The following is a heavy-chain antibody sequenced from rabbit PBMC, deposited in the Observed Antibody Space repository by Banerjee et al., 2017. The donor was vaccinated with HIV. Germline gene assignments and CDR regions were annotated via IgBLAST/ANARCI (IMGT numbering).Heavy chain of an antibody. Sequence: LEESGGGLVKPGGTMTLTCTVSGFSFSSNWICWVRQAPGKGPEWIACIVNGNGNTYYASWVNGRFTISRSTSLATVTLQVTSLTVADTATYFCARDLADVIGWNLDLWGPGTLVTVS. CDR1: GFSFSSNW. CDR3: ARDLADVIGWNLDL. D-gene: IGHD1-1*01. V-gene: IGHV1S47*01. CDR2: IVNGNGNT. J-gene: IGHJ6*01.